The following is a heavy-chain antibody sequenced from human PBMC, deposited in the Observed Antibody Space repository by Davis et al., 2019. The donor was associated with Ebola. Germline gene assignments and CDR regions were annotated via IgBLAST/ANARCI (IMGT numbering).Heavy chain of an antibody. CDR1: GYSFTSYW. V-gene: IGHV5-10-1*01. Sequence: GESLKISCKGSGYSFTSYWISWVRQMPGKGLEWMGRIDPSDSYTNYSPSFQGHVTISADKSISTAYLQWSSLRAEDTAVYYCAKDGYSSGWNYFDYWGQGTLVTVSS. CDR3: AKDGYSSGWNYFDY. J-gene: IGHJ4*02. D-gene: IGHD6-19*01. CDR2: IDPSDSYT.